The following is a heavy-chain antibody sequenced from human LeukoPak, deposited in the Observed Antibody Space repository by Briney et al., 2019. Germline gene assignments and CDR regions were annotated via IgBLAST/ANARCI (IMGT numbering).Heavy chain of an antibody. Sequence: GGSLRLSCAASGFTFSDYYMSWIRQAPGKGLEWVSYVSSSGSTIYYADSVKGRFTISRDNAKNSLYLQMNSLRAEDTAVYYCASTIGWLRELFTSDYWGQGTLVTVSS. J-gene: IGHJ4*02. CDR1: GFTFSDYY. V-gene: IGHV3-11*01. D-gene: IGHD3-10*01. CDR3: ASTIGWLRELFTSDY. CDR2: VSSSGSTI.